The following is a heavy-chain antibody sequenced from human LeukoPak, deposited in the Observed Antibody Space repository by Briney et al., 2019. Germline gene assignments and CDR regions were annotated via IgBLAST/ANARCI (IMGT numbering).Heavy chain of an antibody. J-gene: IGHJ4*02. CDR2: ISAYNGNT. V-gene: IGHV1-18*01. Sequence: ASVKVSCKASGYTFTSYGISWVRQARGQGLEWMGWISAYNGNTNYVQKLQGRVTMTTDTSTSTAYMELRSLRSNDTAVYYCARDQSSSWYERNFDYWGQGTLVTVSS. D-gene: IGHD6-13*01. CDR1: GYTFTSYG. CDR3: ARDQSSSWYERNFDY.